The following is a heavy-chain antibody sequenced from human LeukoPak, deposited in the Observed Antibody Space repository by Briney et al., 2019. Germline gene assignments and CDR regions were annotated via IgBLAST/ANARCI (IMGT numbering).Heavy chain of an antibody. CDR3: SRDSVQQQIRGLYYFYMDV. CDR2: ISYDGSNK. CDR1: GFTFSSYA. J-gene: IGHJ6*03. V-gene: IGHV3-30-3*01. D-gene: IGHD6-13*01. Sequence: PGGSLRLSCAASGFTFSSYAMHWVRQAPGKGLEWVAVISYDGSNKYYADSVKGRFTISRDNSKNTLYLQMSSLRGEDTAIYYCSRDSVQQQIRGLYYFYMDVWGNGTTVTVSS.